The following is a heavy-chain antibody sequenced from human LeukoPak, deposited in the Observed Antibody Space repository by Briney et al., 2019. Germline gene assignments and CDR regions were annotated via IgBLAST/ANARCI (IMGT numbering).Heavy chain of an antibody. CDR2: IIPIFGTA. Sequence: GASVKVSCKASGGTFSSYAISWVRQAPGQGLEWMGGIIPIFGTANYAQKFQGRVTITADESTSTAYMELSSLRSEDTAVYYCARDVAVAGTPPLEDWFDPWGQGTLVTVSS. CDR1: GGTFSSYA. J-gene: IGHJ5*02. V-gene: IGHV1-69*13. CDR3: ARDVAVAGTPPLEDWFDP. D-gene: IGHD6-19*01.